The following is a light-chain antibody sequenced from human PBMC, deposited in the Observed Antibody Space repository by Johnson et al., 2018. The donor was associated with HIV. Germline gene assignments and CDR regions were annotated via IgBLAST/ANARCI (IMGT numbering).Light chain of an antibody. Sequence: QSVLTQPPSVSAAPGQKVTISCSGSSSNIGNNFVSWYQQLPGRAPKLLIYDNNKRPSGIPDRFSGSKSGTSATLGIPGLQPGDEADYYCGTWDSSLRVGVFGTGTKVTVL. CDR1: SSNIGNNF. CDR2: DNN. V-gene: IGLV1-51*01. CDR3: GTWDSSLRVGV. J-gene: IGLJ1*01.